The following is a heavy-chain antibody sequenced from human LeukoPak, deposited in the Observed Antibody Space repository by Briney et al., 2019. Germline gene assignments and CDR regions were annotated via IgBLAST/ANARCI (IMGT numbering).Heavy chain of an antibody. Sequence: GGSLRLSCAASGFTFSSYSMNWVRQAPGKGLEWVSSISSSSNYIYYADSVKGRFTISRDNAKNSLYLQMNSLRAEDTAVYYCATVRGSGIGMDVWGQGTTVTVSS. J-gene: IGHJ6*02. CDR3: ATVRGSGIGMDV. CDR1: GFTFSSYS. D-gene: IGHD3-10*01. CDR2: ISSSSNYI. V-gene: IGHV3-21*01.